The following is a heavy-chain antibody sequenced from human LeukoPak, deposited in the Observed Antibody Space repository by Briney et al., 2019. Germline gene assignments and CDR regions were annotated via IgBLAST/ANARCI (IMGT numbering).Heavy chain of an antibody. Sequence: SETLSLTCAVYGGSFSGYYWSWIRQPPGKGLEWIGEINHSGSTNYNPSLKSRVTISVDTSKNQFSLKLSSVTAADTAVYYCAAWQNRLFDYWGQGTLVTVSS. D-gene: IGHD2/OR15-2a*01. CDR1: GGSFSGYY. CDR3: AAWQNRLFDY. V-gene: IGHV4-34*01. CDR2: INHSGST. J-gene: IGHJ4*02.